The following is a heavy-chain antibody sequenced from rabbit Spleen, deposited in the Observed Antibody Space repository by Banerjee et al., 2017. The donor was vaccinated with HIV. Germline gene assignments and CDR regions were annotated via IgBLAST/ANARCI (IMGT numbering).Heavy chain of an antibody. J-gene: IGHJ6*01. CDR3: ARDTGSSFSSYGMDL. D-gene: IGHD8-1*01. Sequence: CIDTGSSGFTYFASWVNGRFTISKTSSTTVTLQMTRLTAADTATYFCARDTGSSFSSYGMDLWGPGTLVTVS. CDR2: IDTGSSGFT. V-gene: IGHV1S40*01.